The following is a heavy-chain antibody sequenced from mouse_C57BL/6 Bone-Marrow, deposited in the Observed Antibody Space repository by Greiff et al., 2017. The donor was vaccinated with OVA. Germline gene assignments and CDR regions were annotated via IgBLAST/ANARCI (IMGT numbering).Heavy chain of an antibody. D-gene: IGHD1-1*01. CDR3: ARERIYYYGSSYGRYAMDY. CDR2: ISDGGSYT. CDR1: GFTFSSYA. J-gene: IGHJ4*01. Sequence: EVKLVESGGGLVKPGGSLKLSCAASGFTFSSYAMSWVRQTPEKRLEWVATISDGGSYTYYPDNVKGRFTISRDNAKNNLYLQMSHLKSEDTAMYYCARERIYYYGSSYGRYAMDYWGQGTSVTVSS. V-gene: IGHV5-4*01.